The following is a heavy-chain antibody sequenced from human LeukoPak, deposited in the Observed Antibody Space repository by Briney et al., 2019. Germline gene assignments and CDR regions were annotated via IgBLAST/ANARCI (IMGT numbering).Heavy chain of an antibody. CDR2: IIPLLGTT. CDR3: VRSGYDYDWFDP. J-gene: IGHJ5*02. V-gene: IGHV1-69*08. D-gene: IGHD5-12*01. Sequence: SVKVSCKASGGTVSDYSISWVRQAPGQGLEGMGRIIPLLGTTHCAQNFQGRFTMTADKSTTSVYMELSSLRSEDTAVYYCVRSGYDYDWFDPWGQGTLVTVSS. CDR1: GGTVSDYS.